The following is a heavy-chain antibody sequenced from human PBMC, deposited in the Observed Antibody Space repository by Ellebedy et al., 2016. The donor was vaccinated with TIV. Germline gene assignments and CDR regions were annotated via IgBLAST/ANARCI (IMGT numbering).Heavy chain of an antibody. CDR3: AKNRRNIGGHAKYYMDV. J-gene: IGHJ6*03. CDR1: GFTFSSYA. Sequence: GESLKISCAASGFTFSSYAMTWVRQAPGKGLEWVSGISVSGGSTYYAGSVKGRFTISRDNSKNTLYLQMNSLRAEDTAVYYCAKNRRNIGGHAKYYMDVWGKGTTVTVSS. D-gene: IGHD1/OR15-1a*01. CDR2: ISVSGGST. V-gene: IGHV3-23*01.